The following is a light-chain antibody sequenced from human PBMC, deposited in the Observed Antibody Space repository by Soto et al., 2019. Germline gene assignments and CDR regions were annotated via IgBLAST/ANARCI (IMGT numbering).Light chain of an antibody. J-gene: IGKJ1*01. Sequence: DIQMTQSPSTLSASVGDRVTITCRASQSISSWLAWYQQKPGKAPKLLIYDASSLVSGVPSKFSGSGSGTEFALTISILKPDDCASYYCQQYNSYSAFGQGTKVEIK. V-gene: IGKV1-5*01. CDR1: QSISSW. CDR2: DAS. CDR3: QQYNSYSA.